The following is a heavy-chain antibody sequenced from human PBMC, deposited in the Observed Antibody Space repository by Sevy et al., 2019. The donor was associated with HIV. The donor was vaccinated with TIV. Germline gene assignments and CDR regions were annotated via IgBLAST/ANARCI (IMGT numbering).Heavy chain of an antibody. CDR3: AREGCTQPHDY. V-gene: IGHV3-23*01. Sequence: GGSLRLSCAASGFTFAKYSMSWVRQAPGTGLEWVSTFSFGCGRINYADSVKGRFTISRDDSKNTLFLQMNSLRAEDTATYFCAREGCTQPHDYWGQGTLVTVSA. D-gene: IGHD2-8*01. J-gene: IGHJ4*02. CDR1: GFTFAKYS. CDR2: FSFGCGRI.